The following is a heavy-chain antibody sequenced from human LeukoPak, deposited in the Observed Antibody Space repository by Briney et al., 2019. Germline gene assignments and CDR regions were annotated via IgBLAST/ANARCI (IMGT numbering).Heavy chain of an antibody. CDR1: GYTFTDYY. CDR2: INPNSGGT. D-gene: IGHD1-7*01. V-gene: IGHV1-2*02. J-gene: IGHJ5*02. CDR3: AREYSWNSNWFGP. Sequence: GASVPVSCKASGYTFTDYYMHWVRQAPGQGFEWMGWINPNSGGTNYAQKFQGRVTMTRDTSISTAYMELSRLRSDDTAVYYCAREYSWNSNWFGPWGQGTLVTVSS.